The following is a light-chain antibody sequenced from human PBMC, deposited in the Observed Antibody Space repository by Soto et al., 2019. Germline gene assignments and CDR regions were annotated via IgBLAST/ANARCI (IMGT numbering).Light chain of an antibody. CDR3: QQYYSTPS. Sequence: DIVMTQSPDSLGVSLGDRATINCRSSQSLFYSSNNKNYLAWYQHKPGQPPKLLISWSSTRESGVPDRFSGSGSGTHFTLPISSLRAEDVAVYYCQQYYSTPSFGQGTRLEIK. V-gene: IGKV4-1*01. J-gene: IGKJ5*01. CDR1: QSLFYSSNNKNY. CDR2: WSS.